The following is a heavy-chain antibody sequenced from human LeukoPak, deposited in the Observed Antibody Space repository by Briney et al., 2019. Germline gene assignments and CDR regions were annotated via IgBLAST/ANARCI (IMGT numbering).Heavy chain of an antibody. CDR2: FDPEDGET. V-gene: IGHV1-24*01. D-gene: IGHD1-26*01. CDR1: GYTLTELS. Sequence: GASVKVSCKVSGYTLTELSMHWVRQAPGKGLEWMGGFDPEDGETIYAQKFQGRVTMTEDTSTDTAYMGLSSLRSEDTAVYYCATESGSYYKVAFDIWGQGTMVTVSS. CDR3: ATESGSYYKVAFDI. J-gene: IGHJ3*02.